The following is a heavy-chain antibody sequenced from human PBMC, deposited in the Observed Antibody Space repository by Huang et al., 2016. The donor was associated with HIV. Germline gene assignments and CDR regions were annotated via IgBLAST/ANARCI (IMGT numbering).Heavy chain of an antibody. Sequence: QVQLVQSGGEVLQPGASVRVSCKASGYDFGSYGMSWGRQAPGQGLEWLGWIGSYSRDTSCAQKFQGRVTMTTDTSTTTTYMELRSLRSDDTAMYYCARDPYYSNRWKRNDASFLWGQGTMITVSS. J-gene: IGHJ3*01. CDR2: IGSYSRDT. V-gene: IGHV1-18*01. D-gene: IGHD4-4*01. CDR3: ARDPYYSNRWKRNDASFL. CDR1: GYDFGSYG.